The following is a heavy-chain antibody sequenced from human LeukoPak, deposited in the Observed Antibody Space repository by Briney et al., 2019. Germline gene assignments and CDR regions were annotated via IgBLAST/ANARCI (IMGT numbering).Heavy chain of an antibody. Sequence: PSETLSLTCAVYGGSFSGYYWSWIRQPPGKGLEWIGEIYHSGSTNYNPSLKSRVTISVDKSKNQFSLKLSSVTAADTAVYYCARVRVRAFDYWGQGTLVTVSS. V-gene: IGHV4-34*01. J-gene: IGHJ4*02. D-gene: IGHD3-10*01. CDR1: GGSFSGYY. CDR3: ARVRVRAFDY. CDR2: IYHSGST.